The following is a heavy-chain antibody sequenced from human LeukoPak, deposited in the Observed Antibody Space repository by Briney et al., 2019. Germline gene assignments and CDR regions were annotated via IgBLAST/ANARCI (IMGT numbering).Heavy chain of an antibody. Sequence: PEASVKVSCKASGYTFTGYYMHWVRQAPGQGLEWMGWINPNSGGTNYAQKFQGRVTMTRDTSISTAYMELSRLRSDDTAVYYCASSLDCSSTSCYDYYYYYYMDVWGKGTTVTISS. CDR3: ASSLDCSSTSCYDYYYYYYMDV. CDR2: INPNSGGT. J-gene: IGHJ6*03. V-gene: IGHV1-2*02. CDR1: GYTFTGYY. D-gene: IGHD2-2*01.